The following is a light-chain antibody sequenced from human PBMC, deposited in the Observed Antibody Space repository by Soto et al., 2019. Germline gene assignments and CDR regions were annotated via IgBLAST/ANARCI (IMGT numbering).Light chain of an antibody. V-gene: IGLV1-47*01. CDR1: SSNIGSNY. CDR3: AAWDDSLSGWV. J-gene: IGLJ3*02. CDR2: RNN. Sequence: QAVVTQPPSASGTPGQRVTISCSGSSSNIGSNYVYWYQQLPGTAPKLLIYRNNQRPSGVPDRFSGSKSGTSASLAISGLRSEDEADYYCAAWDDSLSGWVFGGGTNLTVL.